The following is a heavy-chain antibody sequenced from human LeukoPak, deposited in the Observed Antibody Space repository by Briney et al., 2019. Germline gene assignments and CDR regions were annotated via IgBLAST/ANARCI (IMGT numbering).Heavy chain of an antibody. Sequence: SETLSLTCTVSSGSISTSNYYWGWVRQPPGKALEWIGNIFYSGSTYYSPSLKSRVTISLDTSRNQFSLKLNSVTAADTAVYYCARDSSGWYVLDYWGQGTLVTVSS. D-gene: IGHD6-19*01. CDR2: IFYSGST. CDR3: ARDSSGWYVLDY. CDR1: SGSISTSNYY. V-gene: IGHV4-39*07. J-gene: IGHJ4*02.